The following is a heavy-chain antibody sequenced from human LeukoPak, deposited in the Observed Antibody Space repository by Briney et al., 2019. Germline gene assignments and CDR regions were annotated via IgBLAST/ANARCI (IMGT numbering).Heavy chain of an antibody. D-gene: IGHD2-15*01. CDR2: IRYDGSNK. CDR1: GFTFSSYA. Sequence: GGSLRLSCAASGFTFSSYAMSWVRQAPGKGLEWVSFIRYDGSNKYYADSVKGRFTISRDNSKNTLYLQMNSLRAEDTAVYYCAKDRGLRIPDSLDVWGKGTTVTVSS. V-gene: IGHV3-30*02. CDR3: AKDRGLRIPDSLDV. J-gene: IGHJ6*04.